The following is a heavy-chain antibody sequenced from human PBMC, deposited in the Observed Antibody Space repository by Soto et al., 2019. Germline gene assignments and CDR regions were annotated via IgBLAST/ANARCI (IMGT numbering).Heavy chain of an antibody. CDR3: ARALYYYDSSGYYGYYGMDV. Sequence: PSETLSLTCTVSGGSVSSGSYYWSWIRQPPGKGLEWIGYIYYSGSTNYNPSLKSRVTISVDTSKNQFSLKLSSVTAADTAVYYCARALYYYDSSGYYGYYGMDVWGQGTTVTVS. V-gene: IGHV4-61*01. D-gene: IGHD3-22*01. CDR2: IYYSGST. CDR1: GGSVSSGSYY. J-gene: IGHJ6*02.